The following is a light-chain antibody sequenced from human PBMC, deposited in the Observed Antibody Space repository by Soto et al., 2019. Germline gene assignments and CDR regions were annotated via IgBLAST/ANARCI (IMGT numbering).Light chain of an antibody. CDR1: QSISKY. V-gene: IGKV1-39*01. CDR3: QQSDTSPRT. J-gene: IGKJ2*01. Sequence: DIQMTQSPSSLSASVGDRVTIICRASQSISKYLNWYQQKPGQAPKLLIYAASSLPSGVSSRFSGSGSGTEFTLTINSLQPEDFATYYCQQSDTSPRTFGQGTKLEIK. CDR2: AAS.